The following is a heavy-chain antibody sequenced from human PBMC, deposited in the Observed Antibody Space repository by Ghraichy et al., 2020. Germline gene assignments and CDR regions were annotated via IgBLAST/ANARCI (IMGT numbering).Heavy chain of an antibody. CDR2: IIHSGST. V-gene: IGHV4-34*12. Sequence: SETLSLTCAVYGGSFSGYHWSWIRQPPGKGLEWIGEIIHSGSTTYNPSLKSRVTISVDTSKSQFSLKLSSVTAADTAVYYCARPTVTNARRAFDIWGQGTMVTVSS. CDR3: ARPTVTNARRAFDI. J-gene: IGHJ3*02. CDR1: GGSFSGYH. D-gene: IGHD4-11*01.